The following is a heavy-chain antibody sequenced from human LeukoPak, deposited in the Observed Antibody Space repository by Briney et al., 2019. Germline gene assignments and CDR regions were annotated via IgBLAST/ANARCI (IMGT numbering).Heavy chain of an antibody. V-gene: IGHV4-34*01. Sequence: KSSETLSLTCAVYGGSFSGYYWSWIRQPPGKGLEWIGEINHSGSTNYNPSLKSRVTISVDTSKNQFSLKLSSMTAADTAVYYCARAPPGPFGVVIRKGTTCFDYWGQGTLVTVSS. J-gene: IGHJ4*02. CDR1: GGSFSGYY. CDR3: ARAPPGPFGVVIRKGTTCFDY. D-gene: IGHD3-3*01. CDR2: INHSGST.